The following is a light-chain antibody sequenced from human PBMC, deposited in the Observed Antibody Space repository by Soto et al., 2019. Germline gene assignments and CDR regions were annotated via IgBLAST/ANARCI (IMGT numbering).Light chain of an antibody. CDR1: SGSIANNY. J-gene: IGLJ2*01. Sequence: NFMLTQPHSVSESPGKTLSISCTRSSGSIANNYVQWYQQRPGSSPTTVIYENNQRLSGVPDRFSGSTDGYSNSASLTISGLQTEDEADYYCQSYDNDFVVFCGGTKLTVL. CDR3: QSYDNDFVV. CDR2: ENN. V-gene: IGLV6-57*01.